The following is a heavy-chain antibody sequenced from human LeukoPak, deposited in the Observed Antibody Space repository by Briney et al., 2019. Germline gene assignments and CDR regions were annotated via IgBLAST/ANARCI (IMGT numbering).Heavy chain of an antibody. CDR1: GYTFTGYY. Sequence: ASVKVSCKASGYTFTGYYMHWVRQAPGQGLEWMGWINPNSGGTNYAQKFQGRVTTTRDTSISTAYMELSRLRSDDTAVYYCARASGYSSSWYLRTYGMDVWGQGTTVTVSS. J-gene: IGHJ6*02. CDR3: ARASGYSSSWYLRTYGMDV. CDR2: INPNSGGT. D-gene: IGHD6-13*01. V-gene: IGHV1-2*02.